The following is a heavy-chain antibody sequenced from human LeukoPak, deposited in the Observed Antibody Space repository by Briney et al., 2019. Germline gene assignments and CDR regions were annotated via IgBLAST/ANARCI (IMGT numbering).Heavy chain of an antibody. CDR3: ARVQVVRGVIIYYYFDY. CDR1: GGTFSSYA. D-gene: IGHD3-10*01. CDR2: IIPILGIA. J-gene: IGHJ4*02. Sequence: SVKVSCKASGGTFSSYAISWVRQAPGQGLEWMGRIIPILGIANYAQKFQGRVTITADKSTSTAYMELSSLRSEDTAVYYCARVQVVRGVIIYYYFDYWGQGTLVTVSS. V-gene: IGHV1-69*04.